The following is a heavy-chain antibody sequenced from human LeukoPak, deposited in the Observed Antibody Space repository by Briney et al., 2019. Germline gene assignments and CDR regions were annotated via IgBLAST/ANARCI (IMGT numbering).Heavy chain of an antibody. J-gene: IGHJ4*02. V-gene: IGHV3-48*02. CDR2: IDSSSSTT. Sequence: GGSLRLSCAASGFTFSIYTMNWVRQAPGKGLEWVSYIDSSSSTTYYADSVKGRFTISRDNAKNSLYLQMNSLRDDDTAVYYCAREFFDREGGTTVLDYWGQGTLVTVSS. CDR1: GFTFSIYT. CDR3: AREFFDREGGTTVLDY. D-gene: IGHD1-26*01.